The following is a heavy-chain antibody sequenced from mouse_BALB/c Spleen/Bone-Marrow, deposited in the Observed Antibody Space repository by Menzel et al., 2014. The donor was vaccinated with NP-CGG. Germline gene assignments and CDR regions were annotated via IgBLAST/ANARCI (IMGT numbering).Heavy chain of an antibody. V-gene: IGHV14-3*02. CDR2: IDPANGNT. CDR3: ANYDYGWYFDV. D-gene: IGHD2-4*01. CDR1: GFNIKDTY. J-gene: IGHJ1*01. Sequence: VQLKESGAELVKPGASVELSCTASGFNIKDTYMHWVKQRPEQGLEWIGRIDPANGNTKYDPKFQGKATITADTSSNTAYLQLSSLTSEDTAVYYCANYDYGWYFDVWGAGTTVTVSS.